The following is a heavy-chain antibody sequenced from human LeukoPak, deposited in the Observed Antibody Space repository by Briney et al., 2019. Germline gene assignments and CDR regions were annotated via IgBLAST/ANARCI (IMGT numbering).Heavy chain of an antibody. J-gene: IGHJ4*02. CDR3: AKEEEQVGATDYFDY. Sequence: GGSLRLSCAASGFTFSSYSMNWIRQAPGKGLEWVSGISASGSRTHYADSVKGRFTISRDNSKNTLYLQMNSLRAEDTAVYYCAKEEEQVGATDYFDYWGQGTLVTVSS. V-gene: IGHV3-23*01. CDR2: ISASGSRT. D-gene: IGHD1-26*01. CDR1: GFTFSSYS.